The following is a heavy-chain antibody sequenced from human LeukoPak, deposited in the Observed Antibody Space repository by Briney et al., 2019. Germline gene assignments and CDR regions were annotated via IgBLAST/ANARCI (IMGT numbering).Heavy chain of an antibody. CDR1: GFTFSRYN. CDR2: ISRTGNYI. D-gene: IGHD2-15*01. CDR3: ARVLETDCSGGSCYSGLDY. J-gene: IGHJ4*02. Sequence: GGSLRLSCAASGFTFSRYNMNWVRQAPGKGLEWVSSISRTGNYIYYADSVKGRFTISRDNAENSLFLQMNSLRVEDTAVYYCARVLETDCSGGSCYSGLDYWGQGTLVTVSS. V-gene: IGHV3-21*01.